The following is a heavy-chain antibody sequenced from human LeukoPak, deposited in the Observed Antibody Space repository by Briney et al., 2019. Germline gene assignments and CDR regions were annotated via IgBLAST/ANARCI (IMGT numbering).Heavy chain of an antibody. V-gene: IGHV1-18*01. D-gene: IGHD3-22*01. CDR2: ISAYNGNT. CDR3: ARVRDYYDSSGPWGPSNWFDP. CDR1: GYTFTSYG. J-gene: IGHJ5*02. Sequence: ASVKVSCKASGYTFTSYGISWVRQAPGQGLEWMGWISAYNGNTNYAQKLQGRVTTTTDTSTSTAYMELRSLRSDDTAVYYCARVRDYYDSSGPWGPSNWFDPWGQGTLVTVSS.